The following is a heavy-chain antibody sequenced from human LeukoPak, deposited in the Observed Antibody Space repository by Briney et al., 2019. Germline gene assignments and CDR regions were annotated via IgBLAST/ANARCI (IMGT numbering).Heavy chain of an antibody. CDR2: IRYDGSNK. CDR1: GFTFSSYG. V-gene: IGHV3-30*02. J-gene: IGHJ4*02. CDR3: AKDSAIAAAGMELDY. Sequence: GGSLRLSCAASGFTFSSYGMHWVRQAPGKGLEWVAFIRYDGSNKYYADSVKGRFTISRDNSKNTLYLQMNSLRAEDTAVYYCAKDSAIAAAGMELDYWGQGTLVTVSS. D-gene: IGHD6-13*01.